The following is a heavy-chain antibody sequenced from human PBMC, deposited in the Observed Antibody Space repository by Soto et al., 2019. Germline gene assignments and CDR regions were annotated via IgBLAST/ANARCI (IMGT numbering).Heavy chain of an antibody. J-gene: IGHJ6*02. CDR2: ISGSGGST. V-gene: IGHV3-23*01. Sequence: HPGGSLRLSCAASGFTFSSYAMSWVRQAPGKGLEWVSAISGSGGSTYYADSVKGRFTISRDNSKNTLYLQMNSLRAEDTAVYYCAKGVSGSYYNVHGEYGMDVWGQGTTVTVSS. CDR1: GFTFSSYA. CDR3: AKGVSGSYYNVHGEYGMDV. D-gene: IGHD3-10*01.